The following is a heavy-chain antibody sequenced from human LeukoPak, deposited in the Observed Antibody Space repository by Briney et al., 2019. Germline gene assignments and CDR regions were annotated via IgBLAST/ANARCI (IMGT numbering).Heavy chain of an antibody. CDR2: IYSDGNT. J-gene: IGHJ4*02. CDR1: GFTVRRNY. V-gene: IGHV3-66*01. Sequence: GGSLRLSCVASGFTVRRNYMSWVRQAPGKGLEWVSIIYSDGNTYYADSVKGRFTISRDNSKNTLYLQMNSLRAEDTAVYYCAKGATTFDYWGQGTLVTVSS. D-gene: IGHD1-7*01. CDR3: AKGATTFDY.